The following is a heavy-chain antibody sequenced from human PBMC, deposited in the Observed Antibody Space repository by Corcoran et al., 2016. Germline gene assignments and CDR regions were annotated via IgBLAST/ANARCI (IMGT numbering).Heavy chain of an antibody. J-gene: IGHJ4*02. D-gene: IGHD2-2*02. Sequence: QVQLVQSGAEVKKPGSSVKVSCKASGGTFSSYAISWVRQAPGQGLEWMGGIIPIFGTANYAKKFQGRVTITADESTSTAYMELSSLRSEDTAVYYCAREAGYCSSTSCYTYFDYWGQGTLVTVSS. V-gene: IGHV1-69*01. CDR2: IIPIFGTA. CDR3: AREAGYCSSTSCYTYFDY. CDR1: GGTFSSYA.